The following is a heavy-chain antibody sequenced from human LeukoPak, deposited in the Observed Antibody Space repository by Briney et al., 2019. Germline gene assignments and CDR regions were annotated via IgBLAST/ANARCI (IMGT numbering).Heavy chain of an antibody. CDR2: INHSGST. V-gene: IGHV4-34*01. CDR1: GGSFSGYY. Sequence: SETLSLTCAVYGGSFSGYYWSWIRQPPGKGLEWIGEINHSGSTNYNPSLKSRVTISVDTSKNQFSLKLSSVTAADTAVYYCAGSTGPFDYWGQGTLVTVSS. J-gene: IGHJ4*02. CDR3: AGSTGPFDY. D-gene: IGHD1-1*01.